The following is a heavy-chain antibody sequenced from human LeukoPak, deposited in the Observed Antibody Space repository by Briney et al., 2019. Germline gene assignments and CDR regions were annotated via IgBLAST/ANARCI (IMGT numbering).Heavy chain of an antibody. CDR3: ARDFGDYLHFDY. D-gene: IGHD4-17*01. CDR1: GYTFTTYN. V-gene: IGHV1-46*01. J-gene: IGHJ4*02. CDR2: INPSGGST. Sequence: ASVKVSCKASGYTFTTYNIHWVRQAPGQGLEWMGIINPSGGSTSYAQKFQGRVTLTRDMSTRTVYMELSGLRSEDTAVYYCARDFGDYLHFDYWGQGTLVTVSS.